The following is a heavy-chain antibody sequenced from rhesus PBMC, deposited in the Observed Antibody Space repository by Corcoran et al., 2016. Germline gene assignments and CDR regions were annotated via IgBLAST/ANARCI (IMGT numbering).Heavy chain of an antibody. D-gene: IGHD6S26*01. V-gene: IGHV2-174*01. CDR2: IYWDDDK. J-gene: IGHJ6*01. CDR1: GFSLTTTGVG. CDR3: ARRPGDSSGWSPYGLDS. Sequence: QVTLKESGPALVKSTQTLTLTCSFSGFSLTTTGVGVVWLLQPQGKALEWLALIYWDDDKRYSTSLKNRLTIFKDTSNNQVVLIMTNMDPVDTATYYCARRPGDSSGWSPYGLDSWGQGVGVTVSS.